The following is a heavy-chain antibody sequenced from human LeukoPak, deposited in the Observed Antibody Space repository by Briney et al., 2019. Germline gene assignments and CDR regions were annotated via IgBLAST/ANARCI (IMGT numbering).Heavy chain of an antibody. J-gene: IGHJ5*02. CDR3: ARGTATASSPINWFDP. V-gene: IGHV6-1*01. D-gene: IGHD1-14*01. Sequence: SQTLSLTCAISGDSVSSNSAAWNWIRQSPSRGLEWLGRTYYRSKWYNDYAISVKSRITINPDTSKNQFSLHLTSVTPGDTAVYYCARGTATASSPINWFDPWGQGTLVTVSS. CDR2: TYYRSKWYN. CDR1: GDSVSSNSAA.